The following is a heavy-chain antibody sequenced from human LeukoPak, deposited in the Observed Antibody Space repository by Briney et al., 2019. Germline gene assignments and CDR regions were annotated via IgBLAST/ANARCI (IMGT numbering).Heavy chain of an antibody. CDR2: ISSSGSTI. D-gene: IGHD3-22*01. CDR1: GFTFSDYY. CDR3: ARRRAYDLSPFDY. J-gene: IGHJ4*02. V-gene: IGHV3-11*01. Sequence: PGGSLRLSCAASGFTFSDYYMSWIRQAPGKGLEWVSYISSSGSTIYYADSVKGRFTISRDNAKNSLYLQMNSLRAEDTAVYYCARRRAYDLSPFDYWGQGTLVTVSS.